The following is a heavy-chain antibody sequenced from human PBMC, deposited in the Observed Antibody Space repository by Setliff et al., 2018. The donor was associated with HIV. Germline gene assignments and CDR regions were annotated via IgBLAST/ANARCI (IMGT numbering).Heavy chain of an antibody. V-gene: IGHV4-59*01. CDR3: ARAGDGSPFYYYYDMDV. J-gene: IGHJ6*03. CDR1: GGSISNYY. CDR2: IYYSGST. D-gene: IGHD1-26*01. Sequence: RLSETLSLTCTVSGGSISNYYWSWIRQPPGKGLQWIGYIYYSGSTNYNPSLKSRVTISVDTSKNQFSLKLSSMTAADTAVYYCARAGDGSPFYYYYDMDVWGKGTTVTVSS.